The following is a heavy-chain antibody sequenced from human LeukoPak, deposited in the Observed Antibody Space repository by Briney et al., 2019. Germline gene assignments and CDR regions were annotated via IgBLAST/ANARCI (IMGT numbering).Heavy chain of an antibody. CDR2: TYYRSKWFN. CDR3: AREQTGFDY. Sequence: QTLSLTCAISGDSVSSNSAAWNWIRQSPSRGLEWLGRTYYRSKWFNEYGISVKSRITINSDTSKNQFSLHLNSVTPEDTAMYYCAREQTGFDYWGQGTLVTVSS. J-gene: IGHJ4*02. V-gene: IGHV6-1*01. CDR1: GDSVSSNSAA.